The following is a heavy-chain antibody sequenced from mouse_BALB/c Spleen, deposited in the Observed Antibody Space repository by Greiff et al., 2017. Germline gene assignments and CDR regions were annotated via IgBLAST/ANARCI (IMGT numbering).Heavy chain of an antibody. CDR3: AREDYGSSPWYFDV. CDR1: GYTFTNYW. J-gene: IGHJ1*01. CDR2: IYPGGGYT. Sequence: QVQLQQSGAELVRPGTSVKISCKASGYTFTNYWLGWVKQRPGHGLEWIGDIYPGGGYTKYNEKFNGKATLTADTSSSTAYMQLSSLTSEDSAVYFGAREDYGSSPWYFDVWGAGTTVTVSS. D-gene: IGHD1-1*01. V-gene: IGHV1-63*02.